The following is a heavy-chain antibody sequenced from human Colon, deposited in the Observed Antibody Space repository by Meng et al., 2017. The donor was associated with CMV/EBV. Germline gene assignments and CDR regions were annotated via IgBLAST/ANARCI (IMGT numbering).Heavy chain of an antibody. V-gene: IGHV3-7*01. CDR3: ARDPHFGALDY. Sequence: GGSLRLSCVVSGFTFSSYAMSWVRQAPAKGLEWVATIKEDGSDKYYVDSVKGRFTISRDNAKNSLFLQMNSLRAEDTAVYYCARDPHFGALDYWGQGTLVTVSS. J-gene: IGHJ4*02. D-gene: IGHD3-10*01. CDR2: IKEDGSDK. CDR1: GFTFSSYA.